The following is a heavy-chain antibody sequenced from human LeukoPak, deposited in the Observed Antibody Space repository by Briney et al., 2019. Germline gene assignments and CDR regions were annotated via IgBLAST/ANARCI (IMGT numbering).Heavy chain of an antibody. D-gene: IGHD3-22*01. V-gene: IGHV3-23*01. Sequence: GGSLRLSCAASGITLTNYAMSWVRQAPGKGLEWVAGIIAIAGGTYYADSVKGRFTISRDNAKNTLYLQLNNLRAEDTAVYFCAKRGVVIRVILVGFYKEAYYFDSWGQGALVTVSS. J-gene: IGHJ4*02. CDR1: GITLTNYA. CDR2: IIAIAGGT. CDR3: AKRGVVIRVILVGFYKEAYYFDS.